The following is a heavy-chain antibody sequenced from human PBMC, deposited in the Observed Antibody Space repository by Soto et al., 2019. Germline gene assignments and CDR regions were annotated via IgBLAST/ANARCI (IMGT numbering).Heavy chain of an antibody. CDR3: ARVGYYDSGGSPDPFDI. D-gene: IGHD3-22*01. CDR2: ISSSSGST. Sequence: PGGSLRLSCAVSGFIFSSYTMNWVRQGPGKGLEWVSYISSSSGSTYYADSVNGRFTISRDNAKNSVYLQMNSLRAEDTAVYYCARVGYYDSGGSPDPFDIWGQGRRVTVS. J-gene: IGHJ3*02. V-gene: IGHV3-48*01. CDR1: GFIFSSYT.